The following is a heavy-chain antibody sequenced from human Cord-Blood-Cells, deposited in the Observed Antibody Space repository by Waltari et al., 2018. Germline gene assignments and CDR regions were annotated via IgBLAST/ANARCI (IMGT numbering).Heavy chain of an antibody. V-gene: IGHV4-34*01. CDR3: ARLTMVQGVIYYYDYGMDV. CDR1: GGSFSGYY. D-gene: IGHD3-10*01. J-gene: IGHJ6*02. Sequence: QVQLQQWGAGLLKPSETLSFTCAVYGGSFSGYYWSWIRQPPGKGLEWIGAINHSGSTNNNPSLKRRVTISVDTSKNQFSLKLSSVTAADTAVYYCARLTMVQGVIYYYDYGMDVWGQGTTVTVSS. CDR2: INHSGST.